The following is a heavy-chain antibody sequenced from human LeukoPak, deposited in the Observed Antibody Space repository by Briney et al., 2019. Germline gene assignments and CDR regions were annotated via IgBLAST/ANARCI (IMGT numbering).Heavy chain of an antibody. CDR3: ARKDNSGYYFVDY. D-gene: IGHD3-22*01. V-gene: IGHV4-39*01. Sequence: PSETLSLTCTVSGGSISSRNYFWGWIRQPPGKGLEWIGSIYYGGSTYYNPSLKSRLTISVDTSKNQFSLKLSSVTAADTAVYYCARKDNSGYYFVDYWGRGXLVTVSS. J-gene: IGHJ4*02. CDR1: GGSISSRNYF. CDR2: IYYGGST.